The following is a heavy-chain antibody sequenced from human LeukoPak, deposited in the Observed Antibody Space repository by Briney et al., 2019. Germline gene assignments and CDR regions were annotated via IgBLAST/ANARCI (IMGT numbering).Heavy chain of an antibody. V-gene: IGHV3-48*03. CDR1: GFTVSSNY. J-gene: IGHJ6*03. CDR2: LSSSGSAF. D-gene: IGHD4-23*01. Sequence: GGSLRLSCAASGFTVSSNYMNWVRQAPGKGLEWIAYLSSSGSAFSYADSVKGRFTIARDNAKNSVYLEMNSLRADDTAVYYCVSVTTVVEDYYYMDVWGKGTTVTVSS. CDR3: VSVTTVVEDYYYMDV.